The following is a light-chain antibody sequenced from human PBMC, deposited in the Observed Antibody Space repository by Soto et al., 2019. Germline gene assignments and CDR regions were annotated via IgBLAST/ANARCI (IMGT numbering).Light chain of an antibody. CDR3: SVWDDNLKGRV. CDR1: SSNIGSNI. CDR2: SND. J-gene: IGLJ2*01. Sequence: QSVLTQPPSASGTPGQRVTISCSGSSSNIGSNIVNWYQQIPGTAPKLLIYSNDQRPSGVPDRFSGSKSGTSASLAISGLQSEDEADYYCSVWDDNLKGRVFGGGTKLTVL. V-gene: IGLV1-44*01.